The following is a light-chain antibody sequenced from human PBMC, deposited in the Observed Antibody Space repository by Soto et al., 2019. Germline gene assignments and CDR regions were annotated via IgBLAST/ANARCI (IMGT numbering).Light chain of an antibody. CDR2: DVS. CDR1: GSDVGAYNY. V-gene: IGLV2-14*01. J-gene: IGLJ1*01. CDR3: YSYTSSSTYV. Sequence: QSDLTQPASVSGPPGQSITISCSGTGSDVGAYNYVSWYQQHPAKAPKLMIYDVSNRPSGVSDRFSGSKSGNTASLTISGLQAEDEADYYCYSYTSSSTYVFGSGTKVTV.